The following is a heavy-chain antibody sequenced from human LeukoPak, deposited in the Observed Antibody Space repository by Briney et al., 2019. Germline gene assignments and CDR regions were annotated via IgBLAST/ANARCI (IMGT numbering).Heavy chain of an antibody. V-gene: IGHV4-34*01. Sequence: SETLSLTCAVYGGSFSDYQWSWIRQPPGKGLEWIGEINQSGSINYNPSLKSRVTMSVDTSKNQFSLKLSSVSAADAAVYYCARAPYYYDSSGYSNYYYYYYMDVWGNGTTVTVSS. CDR1: GGSFSDYQ. J-gene: IGHJ6*03. CDR2: INQSGSI. D-gene: IGHD3-22*01. CDR3: ARAPYYYDSSGYSNYYYYYYMDV.